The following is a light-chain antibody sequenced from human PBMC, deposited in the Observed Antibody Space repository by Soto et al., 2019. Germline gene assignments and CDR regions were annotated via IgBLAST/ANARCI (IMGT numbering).Light chain of an antibody. CDR2: GAS. V-gene: IGKV3-20*01. CDR1: QSVSNNY. J-gene: IGKJ1*01. CDR3: QQYGSSGA. Sequence: EIVLTQSPGTLSLSPGERATLSCRASQSVSNNYLAWYQQKPGQAPRLLIYGASNRATGIPDRFSGSGSRIDFTLTISRLETEDFAVYYCQQYGSSGAFGRGTKVEIK.